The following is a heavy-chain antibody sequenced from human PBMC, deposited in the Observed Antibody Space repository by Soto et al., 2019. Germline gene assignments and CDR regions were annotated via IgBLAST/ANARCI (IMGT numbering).Heavy chain of an antibody. CDR2: INNDGSAT. V-gene: IGHV3-74*01. CDR3: ARSWFPYYFDY. D-gene: IGHD3-10*01. Sequence: GGSLRLSCAASGFTLSTYWTHWVRQAPGQGLVWVSHINNDGSATSYADSVKGRFTISRDDAKNTLYLQMNSLRVEDTAVYYCARSWFPYYFDYRGQGTLVTVSS. CDR1: GFTLSTYW. J-gene: IGHJ4*02.